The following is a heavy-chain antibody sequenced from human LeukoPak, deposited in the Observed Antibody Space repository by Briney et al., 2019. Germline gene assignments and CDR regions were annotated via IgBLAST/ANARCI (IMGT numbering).Heavy chain of an antibody. J-gene: IGHJ4*02. CDR3: ARDWTTTGTFGY. Sequence: SQTLSLTCAISGDSVSSNSAAWNWIRQSPSRGLERLGRTYYRSKWYSDYAPSVISRITISPDTSKNEFSLQLISVTPEDTAVYYCARDWTTTGTFGYWGQGTLVTVSS. D-gene: IGHD1-1*01. V-gene: IGHV6-1*01. CDR1: GDSVSSNSAA. CDR2: TYYRSKWYS.